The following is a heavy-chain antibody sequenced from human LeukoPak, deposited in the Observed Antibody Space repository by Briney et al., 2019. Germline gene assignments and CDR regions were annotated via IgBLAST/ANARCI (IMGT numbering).Heavy chain of an antibody. CDR1: GFTFSSYA. Sequence: SGGSLRLSCAASGFTFSSYAMSWVRQAPGKGLEWVSAISGSGGSTYYADSVKGRFTISRDNSKNTLYLQMNSLRAEDTAVYYCATDRNYYDSSGYAFSWGQGTLVTVSS. J-gene: IGHJ5*02. CDR2: ISGSGGST. D-gene: IGHD3-22*01. V-gene: IGHV3-23*01. CDR3: ATDRNYYDSSGYAFS.